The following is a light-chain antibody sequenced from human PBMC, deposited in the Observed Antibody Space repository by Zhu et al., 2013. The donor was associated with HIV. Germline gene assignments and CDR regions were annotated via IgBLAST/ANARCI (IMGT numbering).Light chain of an antibody. CDR2: GAS. Sequence: EIVMTQSPATLSVSPGERATLSCRASQSVSSNLAWYQQKPGQAPRLLIYGASTRATGIPARFSGSGSGTEFTLTISSLQSEDFAVYYCQQYSSPIFTFGPGPKWMSN. J-gene: IGKJ3*01. CDR3: QQYSSPIFT. V-gene: IGKV3-15*01. CDR1: QSVSSN.